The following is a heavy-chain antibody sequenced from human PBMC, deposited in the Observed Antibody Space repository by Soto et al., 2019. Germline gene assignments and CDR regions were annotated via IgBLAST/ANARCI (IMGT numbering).Heavy chain of an antibody. CDR3: SIVYYYDSSGFLI. Sequence: PGGSLRLSCAASGFTFSSYSMNWVLQAPGKGLEWVSSISSTSDYIYYTDSVKGRFTISRDNAKNSLYLQMNSLRAEDSAVYYCSIVYYYDSSGFLIWGPGTMVTV. CDR1: GFTFSSYS. CDR2: ISSTSDYI. J-gene: IGHJ4*02. V-gene: IGHV3-21*01. D-gene: IGHD3-22*01.